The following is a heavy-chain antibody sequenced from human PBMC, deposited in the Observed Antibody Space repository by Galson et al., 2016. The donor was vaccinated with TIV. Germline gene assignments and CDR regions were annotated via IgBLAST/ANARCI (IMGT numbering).Heavy chain of an antibody. D-gene: IGHD3-3*01. V-gene: IGHV4-61*08. CDR1: GDSVTRRDSY. Sequence: ETLSLTCPVSGDSVTRRDSYWTWVRQAPGKGLEWIGYISYSGGTNYNPSLQSRVTISVDTSKNQFSLDLRSVTAADTAVYFCAREEMFAVGRYYKYPMDVWGEGTTVFVSS. CDR3: AREEMFAVGRYYKYPMDV. J-gene: IGHJ6*03. CDR2: ISYSGGT.